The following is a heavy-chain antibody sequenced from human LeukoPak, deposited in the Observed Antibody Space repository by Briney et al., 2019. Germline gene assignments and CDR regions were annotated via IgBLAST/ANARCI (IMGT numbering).Heavy chain of an antibody. Sequence: PGGSLRLSCAASGSTFSSYAMSWVRQAPGKGLEWVSAISGSGGSTYYADSVKGRFTISRDNSKNTLYLQMNSLRAEDTAVYYCAKDHYGPYYFDYWGQGTLVTVSS. CDR3: AKDHYGPYYFDY. CDR2: ISGSGGST. CDR1: GSTFSSYA. V-gene: IGHV3-23*01. D-gene: IGHD3-10*01. J-gene: IGHJ4*02.